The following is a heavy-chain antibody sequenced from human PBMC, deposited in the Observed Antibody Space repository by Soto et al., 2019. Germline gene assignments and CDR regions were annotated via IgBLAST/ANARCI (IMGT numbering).Heavy chain of an antibody. J-gene: IGHJ6*02. CDR3: AKGRSYYYYYGVDV. Sequence: GGSLRLSCAASGFTFSSYAMHWVRQAPGKGLEWVSDIIDSGGSTYYADSVKGRFTISRDNSKSTLYLQMNSLRAEDTALYYCAKGRSYYYYYGVDVWGQGTTVTVSS. V-gene: IGHV3-23*01. CDR1: GFTFSSYA. CDR2: IIDSGGST.